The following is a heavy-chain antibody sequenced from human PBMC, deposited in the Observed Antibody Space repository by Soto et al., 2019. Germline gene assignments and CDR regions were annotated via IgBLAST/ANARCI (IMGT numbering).Heavy chain of an antibody. CDR1: GGSFTGYY. J-gene: IGHJ4*02. CDR2: IIHSGTT. D-gene: IGHD6-13*01. V-gene: IGHV4-34*12. CDR3: ARTDGNTWYYFAS. Sequence: QVQLQQWGAGLLKPSETLSLTCAVNGGSFTGYYGAWIRQSPEKGLECIGEIIHSGTTKYNPSLRICVTISVETSENQSSQMLSFVLAADTGMNYSARTDGNTWYYFASWGKGTVVTISS.